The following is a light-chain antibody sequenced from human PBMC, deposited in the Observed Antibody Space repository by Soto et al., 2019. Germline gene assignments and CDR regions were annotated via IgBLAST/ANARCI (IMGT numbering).Light chain of an antibody. J-gene: IGKJ1*01. V-gene: IGKV1-8*01. CDR1: QSVTSY. Sequence: AIRMTQSPSSFSASTGDRVTITCRASQSVTSYLAWYQQKPGKAPKLLIYAASTLQSGVPSRFRGGGSGTDFTLTISCLQSEDFATYYCQQYYTYPWTFGQGTKVEIK. CDR3: QQYYTYPWT. CDR2: AAS.